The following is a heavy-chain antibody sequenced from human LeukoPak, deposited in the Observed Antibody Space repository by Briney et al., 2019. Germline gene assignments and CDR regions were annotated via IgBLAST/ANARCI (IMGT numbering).Heavy chain of an antibody. CDR1: GFTFSSYG. J-gene: IGHJ6*03. D-gene: IGHD3-10*01. V-gene: IGHV3-30*02. CDR3: AKGSGSYSSTYYYMDV. Sequence: SGGSLRLSCAASGFTFSSYGIHWVRQAPGKGLEWVAFIRYDGSNKYYADSVKGRFTISRDNSKNTLYLQMNSLRAEDTAVYYCAKGSGSYSSTYYYMDVWGKGTTVTVSS. CDR2: IRYDGSNK.